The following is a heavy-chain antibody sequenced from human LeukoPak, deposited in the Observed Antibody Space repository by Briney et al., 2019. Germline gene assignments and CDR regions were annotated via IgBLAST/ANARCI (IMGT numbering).Heavy chain of an antibody. D-gene: IGHD5-24*01. J-gene: IGHJ4*02. Sequence: ASVKVSCKASGYTFTGYYMHWVRQAPGQGLEWMGRINPNSGGTNYAQKFQGRVTMTRDTSISTAYMELSRLRSDDTAVYYCARDLDGYNPPLPFDYWGQGTQVTVSS. V-gene: IGHV1-2*06. CDR1: GYTFTGYY. CDR3: ARDLDGYNPPLPFDY. CDR2: INPNSGGT.